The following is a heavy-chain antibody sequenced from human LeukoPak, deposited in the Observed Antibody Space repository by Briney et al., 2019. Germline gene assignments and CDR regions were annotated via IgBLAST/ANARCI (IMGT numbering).Heavy chain of an antibody. CDR2: ISYDGSNK. CDR3: ARGEGTATVLYYFDY. D-gene: IGHD5-18*01. J-gene: IGHJ4*02. CDR1: GFTFSSYA. Sequence: GRSLRLSCAASGFTFSSYAMHWVRQAPGKGLEWVAVISYDGSNKYYADSVKGRFTISRDNSKNTLYLQMNSLRAEDTAVYYCARGEGTATVLYYFDYWGQGTLVTVSS. V-gene: IGHV3-30-3*01.